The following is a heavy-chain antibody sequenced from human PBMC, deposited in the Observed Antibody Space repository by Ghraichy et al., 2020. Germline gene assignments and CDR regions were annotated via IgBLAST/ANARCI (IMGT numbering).Heavy chain of an antibody. D-gene: IGHD6-13*01. CDR3: AREGGYPRGPWGY. J-gene: IGHJ4*02. V-gene: IGHV3-66*01. CDR2: FYPDGTT. CDR1: GFDVSDSY. Sequence: GESLRLSCAASGFDVSDSYMSWVRQAPGKGLEWVSVFYPDGTTYYTDSVKGRFTISRDNSKNTVSLQMNSLRAEDTALYYCAREGGYPRGPWGYWGQGTLVAVSP.